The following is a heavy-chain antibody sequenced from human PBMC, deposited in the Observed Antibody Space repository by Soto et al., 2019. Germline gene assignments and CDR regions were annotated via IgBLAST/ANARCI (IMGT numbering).Heavy chain of an antibody. Sequence: QVQLVQSGSEVKKPGSSVRVSCKTSGGTFSIYTISWVRQAPGQGLEWMGRVLPFLDIKSYSQRFQARVTITADRYTTTAYMELRSLRSEAPAVYYCARDRDNSNCPNFDSWGQGTLGTVSS. D-gene: IGHD6-13*01. CDR3: ARDRDNSNCPNFDS. CDR1: GGTFSIYT. J-gene: IGHJ4*02. V-gene: IGHV1-69*02. CDR2: VLPFLDIK.